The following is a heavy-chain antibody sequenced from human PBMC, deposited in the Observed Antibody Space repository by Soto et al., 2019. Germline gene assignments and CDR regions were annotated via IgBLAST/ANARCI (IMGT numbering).Heavy chain of an antibody. CDR3: AKGDGFILAV. CDR1: GFTVNSNY. J-gene: IGHJ6*02. CDR2: TNTGGTT. V-gene: IGHV3-53*01. Sequence: QPGGSLRLSCAASGFTVNSNYMSWVRQAPGEGLQWVSITNTGGTTYYADSAKGRFTVSRDNSKNTLYLQMNSLRAEDTAVYYCAKGDGFILAVWGQGTTVTVSS. D-gene: IGHD1-26*01.